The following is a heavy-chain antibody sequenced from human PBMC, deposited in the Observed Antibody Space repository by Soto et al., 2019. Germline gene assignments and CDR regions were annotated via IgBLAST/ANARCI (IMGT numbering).Heavy chain of an antibody. Sequence: SETLSLTCAVYGGSFSGYYWTWFRQPPGKGLEWIGEINHSGSTNYNPSLKSRVTISVDTSKNQFSLKLSSVTATDTAVFYCARCVTDMNMVRYYYHVLEVLVKGNTVT. CDR3: ARCVTDMNMVRYYYHVLEV. J-gene: IGHJ6*01. V-gene: IGHV4-34*01. CDR1: GGSFSGYY. D-gene: IGHD2-8*01. CDR2: INHSGST.